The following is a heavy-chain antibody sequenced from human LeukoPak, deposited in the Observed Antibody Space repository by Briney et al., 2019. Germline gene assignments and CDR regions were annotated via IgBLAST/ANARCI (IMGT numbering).Heavy chain of an antibody. CDR3: ARSRYYDILTGYSHFDY. D-gene: IGHD3-9*01. V-gene: IGHV3-11*01. CDR2: ISSSGSTI. J-gene: IGHJ4*02. Sequence: KRGGSLRLSCAASGFTFSDYYMSWIRQAPGKGLEWVSYISSSGSTIYYADSVKGRFTISRDNAKNSLYLQMNSLRAEDTAVYYCARSRYYDILTGYSHFDYWGQGTLVTVSS. CDR1: GFTFSDYY.